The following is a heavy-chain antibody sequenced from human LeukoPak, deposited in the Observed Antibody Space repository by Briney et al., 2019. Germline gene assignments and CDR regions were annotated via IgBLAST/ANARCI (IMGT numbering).Heavy chain of an antibody. D-gene: IGHD1-1*01. J-gene: IGHJ5*02. Sequence: SETLSLTCTVSGGSISSYYWSWIRQPPGKGLEWIGYIYYSGSTYYNPSLKSRVTISVDTSKNPFSLQLNPVTAADTAVYYCARHGRTNGRTTIAFFKGRRERYDWVDPWGQGTLVTVSS. CDR2: IYYSGST. V-gene: IGHV4-59*08. CDR3: ARHGRTNGRTTIAFFKGRRERYDWVDP. CDR1: GGSISSYY.